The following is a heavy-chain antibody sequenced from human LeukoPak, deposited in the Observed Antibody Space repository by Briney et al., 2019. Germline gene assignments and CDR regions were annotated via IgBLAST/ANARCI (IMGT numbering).Heavy chain of an antibody. V-gene: IGHV3-30*04. Sequence: PGGSLRLSCAASGFTFSAYSLHWLRQAPGKGLEWVADLSYDGSNQYYADSVKGRFTISRDTSKNVLYLQMNSLGAEDTAVYYCAREYGIAAVGGLDVWGKGITVTVSS. CDR3: AREYGIAAVGGLDV. CDR2: LSYDGSNQ. CDR1: GFTFSAYS. J-gene: IGHJ6*04. D-gene: IGHD6-25*01.